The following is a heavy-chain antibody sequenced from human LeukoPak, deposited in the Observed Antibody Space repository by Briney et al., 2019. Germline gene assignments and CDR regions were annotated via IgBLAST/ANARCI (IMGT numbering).Heavy chain of an antibody. J-gene: IGHJ4*02. CDR3: ARDYYDSSGPYFDY. CDR2: IYYSGST. Sequence: SETLSLTCTVSGGSISSYYWSWIRQPPGKGLEWMGYIYYSGSTNYNPSLKSRVTISVDTSKNQFSLKLSSVTAADTAVYYCARDYYDSSGPYFDYWGQGTLVTVSS. D-gene: IGHD3-22*01. CDR1: GGSISSYY. V-gene: IGHV4-59*01.